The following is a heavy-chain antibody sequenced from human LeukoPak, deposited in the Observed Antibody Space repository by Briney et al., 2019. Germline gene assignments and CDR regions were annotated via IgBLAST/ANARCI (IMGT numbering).Heavy chain of an antibody. V-gene: IGHV3-30*02. CDR1: GFTFSSYG. CDR3: AKLPGTVVVPAAIS. CDR2: IRYDGSNK. J-gene: IGHJ5*02. D-gene: IGHD2-2*02. Sequence: GGSLRLSCAASGFTFSSYGMHWVRQAPGTGLEWVAFIRYDGSNKYYADSVKGRFTISRDNSKNTLYLQMNSLRAEDTAVYYCAKLPGTVVVPAAISWGQGTLVTVSS.